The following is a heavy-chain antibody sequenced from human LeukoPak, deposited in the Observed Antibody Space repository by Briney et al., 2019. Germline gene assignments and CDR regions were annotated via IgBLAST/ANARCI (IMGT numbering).Heavy chain of an antibody. CDR1: GYTLTELS. D-gene: IGHD6-19*01. J-gene: IGHJ4*02. Sequence: ASVKVSCKVSGYTLTELSMHWVRQAPGKGLEWMGGFDPEDGETIYAQRFQGRVTMTEDTSTDTAYMELSSLRSEDTAVYYCATGGSGWPYYFDYWGQGTLVTVSS. CDR2: FDPEDGET. V-gene: IGHV1-24*01. CDR3: ATGGSGWPYYFDY.